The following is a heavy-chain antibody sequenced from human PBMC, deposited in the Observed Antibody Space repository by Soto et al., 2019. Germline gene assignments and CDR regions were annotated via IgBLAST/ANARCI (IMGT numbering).Heavy chain of an antibody. Sequence: ASVKVSCKASGYTFTSYDINWVRQATGQGLEWMGWMNPNSGNTGYAQKFQGRVTMTRNTSISTSYMELSSLRSEDTAVYYCARGHSSSRPPFGYYYYYGMDVWGHGTTVTVSS. CDR3: ARGHSSSRPPFGYYYYYGMDV. J-gene: IGHJ6*02. V-gene: IGHV1-8*01. CDR1: GYTFTSYD. D-gene: IGHD6-13*01. CDR2: MNPNSGNT.